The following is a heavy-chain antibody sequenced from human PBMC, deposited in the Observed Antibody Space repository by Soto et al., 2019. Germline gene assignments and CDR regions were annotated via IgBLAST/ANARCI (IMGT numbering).Heavy chain of an antibody. Sequence: PGGSLRLSCAASGFTFSSYGMHWVRQAPGKGLEWVAVIWSDGSNKYYADSVKGRSTISRDNSKNTLYLQMNSLRAEDTAVYYCARDAIRVTGMGATPPGSDYWGTGILVSVSS. CDR3: ARDAIRVTGMGATPPGSDY. J-gene: IGHJ4*02. V-gene: IGHV3-33*01. D-gene: IGHD1-26*01. CDR2: IWSDGSNK. CDR1: GFTFSSYG.